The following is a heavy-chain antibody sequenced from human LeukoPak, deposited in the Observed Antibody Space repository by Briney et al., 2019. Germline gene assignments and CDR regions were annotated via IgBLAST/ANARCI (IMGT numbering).Heavy chain of an antibody. CDR3: ARDRLVGYCSSTSCLNYFDC. Sequence: KPSETLSLTCTVSGGSISSGGYYWSWIRQHPGKGLEWIGYIYYSGSTYYNPSLKSRVTISVDTSKNQFSLKLSSVTAADTAVYYCARDRLVGYCSSTSCLNYFDCWGQGTLVTVSS. CDR1: GGSISSGGYY. J-gene: IGHJ4*02. D-gene: IGHD2-2*03. V-gene: IGHV4-31*03. CDR2: IYYSGST.